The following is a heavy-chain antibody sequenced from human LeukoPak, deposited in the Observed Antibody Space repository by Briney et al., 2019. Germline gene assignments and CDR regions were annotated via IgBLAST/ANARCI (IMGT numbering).Heavy chain of an antibody. J-gene: IGHJ3*02. CDR1: GFTVSSNY. Sequence: GGSLRLSCAASGFTVSSNYMSWVRQAPGKGLEWVSVIYSGGSTYYADSVKGRFTISGHNSKNTLYLQMNSLRAEDTAVYYCARGVLHAFDIWGQGTMVTVSS. CDR3: ARGVLHAFDI. V-gene: IGHV3-53*04. CDR2: IYSGGST. D-gene: IGHD3-16*01.